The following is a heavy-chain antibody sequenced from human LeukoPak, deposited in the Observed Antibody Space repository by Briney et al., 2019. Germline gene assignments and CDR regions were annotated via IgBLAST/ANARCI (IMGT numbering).Heavy chain of an antibody. CDR1: GFTFSSYA. D-gene: IGHD1-26*01. J-gene: IGHJ1*01. CDR3: ANLNTVGLYFQY. CDR2: ISGSGGNT. Sequence: GGSLRLSCAASGFTFSSYAMSWVRQAPGKGLEWVSAISGSGGNTFYADSVKGRFTISRDNSKNTLYLQVNSLRAEDTAIYYCANLNTVGLYFQYWGQGTLVTVSS. V-gene: IGHV3-23*01.